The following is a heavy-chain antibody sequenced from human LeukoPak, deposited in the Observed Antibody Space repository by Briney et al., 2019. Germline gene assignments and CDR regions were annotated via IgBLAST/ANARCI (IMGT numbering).Heavy chain of an antibody. CDR2: ISAYNGNT. Sequence: GASVKVSCKASGYTFTSYGISWVRQAPGQGLEWMGWISAYNGNTNYAQKLQGRVTMTTDTSTSTAYMELRSLRSDDTAVYYCARDDSNQIRRPKLLAAVDAFDIWGQGTMVTVSS. CDR1: GYTFTSYG. CDR3: ARDDSNQIRRPKLLAAVDAFDI. J-gene: IGHJ3*02. V-gene: IGHV1-18*01. D-gene: IGHD6-13*01.